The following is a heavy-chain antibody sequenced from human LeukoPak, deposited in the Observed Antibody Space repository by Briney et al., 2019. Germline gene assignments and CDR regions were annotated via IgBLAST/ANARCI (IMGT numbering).Heavy chain of an antibody. CDR3: ARGGSSWYDAFDI. Sequence: PGGSLRLSCAASGFTFSSYEMNWVRQAPGKGLEWVSSISSSSSYIYYADSVKGRFTISRDNAKNSLYLQMNSLRAEDTAVYYCARGGSSWYDAFDIWGQGTMVTVSS. CDR2: ISSSSSYI. V-gene: IGHV3-21*01. J-gene: IGHJ3*02. CDR1: GFTFSSYE. D-gene: IGHD6-13*01.